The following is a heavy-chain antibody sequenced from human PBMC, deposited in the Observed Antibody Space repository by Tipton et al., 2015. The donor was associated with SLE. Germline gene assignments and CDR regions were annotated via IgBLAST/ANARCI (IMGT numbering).Heavy chain of an antibody. V-gene: IGHV4-59*08. D-gene: IGHD3-10*01. CDR3: ARTDYYGLAGN. J-gene: IGHJ4*02. Sequence: TLSLTCTVSGASFTGDYWSWIRQPPGKGLEWIGYVFYTGRTSYKSSLKSRVNISIDMSSNQFSLKLSAVTAADTAVYYCARTDYYGLAGNWGQGTLVTVSS. CDR2: VFYTGRT. CDR1: GASFTGDY.